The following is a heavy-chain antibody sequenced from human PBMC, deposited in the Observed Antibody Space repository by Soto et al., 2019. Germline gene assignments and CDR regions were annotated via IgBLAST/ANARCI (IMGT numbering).Heavy chain of an antibody. CDR1: GGFVSSGSYY. J-gene: IGHJ3*02. CDR3: ARVERGTATTVVDAFHI. V-gene: IGHV4-34*01. Sequence: QVQLQQWGAGLLKPSETLSLTCAVYGGFVSSGSYYWSWIRQPPGKGLEWIGEMSHSGGTHFNPSLKSRVTISVDTSKKQFSLKMSSVTAADTALYYCARVERGTATTVVDAFHIWGPGTMVTVSS. CDR2: MSHSGGT. D-gene: IGHD1-1*01.